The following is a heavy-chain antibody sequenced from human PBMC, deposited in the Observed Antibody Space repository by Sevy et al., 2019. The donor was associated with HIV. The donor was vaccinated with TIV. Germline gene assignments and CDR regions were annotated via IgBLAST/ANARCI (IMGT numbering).Heavy chain of an antibody. Sequence: GGCLRLSCAASGFTFSSYTMNWVRQAPGKGLEWVASISSSSSRLYYADSLKGRFTISRDNAKNSLFLQMNSLRAEDTAVYYCAREGITIPFDYWGQGTLVTVSS. V-gene: IGHV3-21*01. J-gene: IGHJ4*02. CDR2: ISSSSSRL. D-gene: IGHD2-21*01. CDR1: GFTFSSYT. CDR3: AREGITIPFDY.